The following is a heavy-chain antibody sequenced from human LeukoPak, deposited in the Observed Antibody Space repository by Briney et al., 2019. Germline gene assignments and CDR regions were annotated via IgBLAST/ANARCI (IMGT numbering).Heavy chain of an antibody. CDR2: ISSSSSYI. J-gene: IGHJ4*02. V-gene: IGHV3-21*01. CDR1: GFTFSSYS. D-gene: IGHD6-6*01. CDR3: ARADPRGSSHPFAY. Sequence: GGSLRLSCAASGFTFSSYSMNWVRQAPGKGLEWVSSISSSSSYIYYADSVKGRFTLSRDNAQNSLYLQMNSLRAEDTAVYYCARADPRGSSHPFAYWGQGTLVTVSS.